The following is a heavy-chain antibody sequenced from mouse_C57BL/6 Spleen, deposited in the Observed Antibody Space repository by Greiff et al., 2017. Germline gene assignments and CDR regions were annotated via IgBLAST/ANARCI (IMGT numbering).Heavy chain of an antibody. CDR2: IYPYNGVS. CDR3: ARGCGSSYSWFAN. V-gene: IGHV1-31*01. D-gene: IGHD1-1*01. CDR1: GYSFTGYY. J-gene: IGHJ3*01. Sequence: EVMLVESGPELVKPGASVKISCKASGYSFTGYYMHWVKQSHGNILDWIGYIYPYNGVSSYNQKFKGKATVTVDKSASTAYMELRSLTSEDSAVYDCARGCGSSYSWFANWGQGALVTVSA.